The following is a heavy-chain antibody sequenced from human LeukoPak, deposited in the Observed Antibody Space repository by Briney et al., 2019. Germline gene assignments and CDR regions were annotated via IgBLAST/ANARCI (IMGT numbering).Heavy chain of an antibody. V-gene: IGHV3-53*01. CDR2: IYGGGSV. J-gene: IGHJ4*02. CDR3: ARDQMTVTTPGVDY. D-gene: IGHD4-11*01. Sequence: GGSLRLSCAASGFTVRSNYMSWVRQAPGKGLEWVSIIYGGGSVFYADSVKGRFTISRGNSKNTLYLQMNSLRGEDTAVYYCARDQMTVTTPGVDYWGQGTLVTVSS. CDR1: GFTVRSNY.